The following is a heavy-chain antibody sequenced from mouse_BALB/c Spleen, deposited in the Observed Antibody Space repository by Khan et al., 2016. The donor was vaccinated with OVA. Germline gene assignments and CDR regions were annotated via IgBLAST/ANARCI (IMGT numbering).Heavy chain of an antibody. Sequence: VRLQQSGAELVRPGALVKLSCKASGFNIKDYYMYWVKQRPEEGLEWIGWIDPENGDTIYDPKFLGKASITEDTPSNTAYLQLSSLISEDTAVYYCVRRGYGNYWFANWGRGTLVTVSA. V-gene: IGHV14-1*02. CDR1: GFNIKDYY. J-gene: IGHJ3*01. CDR2: IDPENGDT. CDR3: VRRGYGNYWFAN. D-gene: IGHD2-1*01.